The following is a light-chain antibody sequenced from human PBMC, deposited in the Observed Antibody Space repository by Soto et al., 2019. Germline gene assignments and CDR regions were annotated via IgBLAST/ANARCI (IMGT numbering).Light chain of an antibody. V-gene: IGKV3D-20*01. Sequence: IVLTQSPGNLSLSPGEVATLSCGASQTIAYNFLAWYQQKPGLAPRLLVYDASKRATGIPDRFSGSGSGTDFTLTITTLEPEDFAVYYCQHYGDSSSTFGGGTRVEI. CDR2: DAS. CDR1: QTIAYNF. J-gene: IGKJ4*01. CDR3: QHYGDSSST.